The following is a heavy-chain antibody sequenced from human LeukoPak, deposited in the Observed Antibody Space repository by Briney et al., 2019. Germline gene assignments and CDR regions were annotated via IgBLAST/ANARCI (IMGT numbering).Heavy chain of an antibody. CDR2: ISAYNGNT. J-gene: IGHJ4*02. Sequence: GASVKVSCKAPGYPFTGHYLHWVRQAPGQGLEWMGWISAYNGNTNYAQKLQGRVTMTTDTSTSTAYMELRSLRSDDTAVYYCARGLDYFDYWGQGTLVTVSS. CDR1: GYPFTGHY. V-gene: IGHV1-18*04. D-gene: IGHD2-21*01. CDR3: ARGLDYFDY.